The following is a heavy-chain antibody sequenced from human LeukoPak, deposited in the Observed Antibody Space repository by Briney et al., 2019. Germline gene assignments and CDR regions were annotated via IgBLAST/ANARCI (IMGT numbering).Heavy chain of an antibody. V-gene: IGHV4-4*07. CDR3: ARDWSVVPPYYYMDV. CDR1: GGSISSYY. J-gene: IGHJ6*03. Sequence: SSETLSLPCTVSGGSISSYYWSWIRQPAGKGLEWVGRTYTSGSTNYNPSLKSRVTMSVNTSKNQFSLKLSSVTAADTAVYYCARDWSVVPPYYYMDVWGKGTTVTVSS. CDR2: TYTSGST. D-gene: IGHD2-2*01.